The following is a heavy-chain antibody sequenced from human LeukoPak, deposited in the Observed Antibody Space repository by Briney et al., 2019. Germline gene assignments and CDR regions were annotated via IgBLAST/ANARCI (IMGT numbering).Heavy chain of an antibody. CDR3: ARDHRGQWRNYYYYGMDV. J-gene: IGHJ6*02. CDR1: GYTFTSYG. CDR2: ISAYNGNT. V-gene: IGHV1-18*01. Sequence: ASVKVSCKASGYTFTSYGISWVRQAPGQGLEWMGWISAYNGNTNYAQKLQGRVTMTTDTSTSTAYMELRSLRSDDTAVYYCARDHRGQWRNYYYYGMDVWGQGTTVTVSS. D-gene: IGHD6-19*01.